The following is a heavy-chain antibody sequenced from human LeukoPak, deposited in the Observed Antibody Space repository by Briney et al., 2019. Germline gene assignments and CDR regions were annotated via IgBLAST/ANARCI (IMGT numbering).Heavy chain of an antibody. CDR3: AELGITMIGGV. D-gene: IGHD3-10*02. Sequence: GGSLRLSCAASGFTFSSYAMHWVRQAPGKGLEYVSAISSNGGSTYYANSVKGRFTISRDNSKNTLYLQMGSLGAEDTAVYYCAELGITMIGGVWGQGTMVTVSS. CDR1: GFTFSSYA. J-gene: IGHJ3*01. CDR2: ISSNGGST. V-gene: IGHV3-64*01.